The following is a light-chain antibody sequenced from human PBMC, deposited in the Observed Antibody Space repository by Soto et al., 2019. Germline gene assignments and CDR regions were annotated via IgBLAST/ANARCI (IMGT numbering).Light chain of an antibody. Sequence: IQLTQSPSSLSASVGDTVTITCRASLDITTALAWYQQTPGKPPKVLIYDASSLQSGVPSRFSGSASGTHFTLTISSLQPEDFATYFCQQFIAYPHTFGQGTKLEIK. CDR2: DAS. CDR1: LDITTA. J-gene: IGKJ2*01. CDR3: QQFIAYPHT. V-gene: IGKV1-13*02.